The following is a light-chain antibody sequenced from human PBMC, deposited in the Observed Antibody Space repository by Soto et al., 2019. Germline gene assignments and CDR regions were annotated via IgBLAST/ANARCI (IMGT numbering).Light chain of an antibody. CDR3: AVWDVSRSGQV. J-gene: IGLJ1*01. V-gene: IGLV1-47*01. Sequence: ALTQPPSASGSPGQRVTISCSGSGSNIGSNYVFWYQHVPGTAPKLLIYKTNQRPSGVPDRFSGSKSDTSASLAISGLRSEDEADYYCAVWDVSRSGQVLGIGTKV. CDR2: KTN. CDR1: GSNIGSNY.